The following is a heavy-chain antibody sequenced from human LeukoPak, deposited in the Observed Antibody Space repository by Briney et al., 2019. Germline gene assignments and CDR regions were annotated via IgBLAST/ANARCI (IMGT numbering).Heavy chain of an antibody. J-gene: IGHJ3*02. CDR3: ARSRIAVAVIDAFDI. CDR1: GYTFTSYG. V-gene: IGHV1-18*01. Sequence: AASVKVSCKASGYTFTSYGISWVRQAPGQGLEWMGWISAYNGNTNYAQKLQGRVTMTTDTSTSTAYMELRSLRSDDTAVYYCARSRIAVAVIDAFDIWGQGTMVTVSS. D-gene: IGHD6-19*01. CDR2: ISAYNGNT.